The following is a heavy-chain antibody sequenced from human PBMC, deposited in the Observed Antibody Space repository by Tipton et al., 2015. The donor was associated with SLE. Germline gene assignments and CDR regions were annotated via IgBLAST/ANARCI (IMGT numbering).Heavy chain of an antibody. V-gene: IGHV4-31*03. CDR3: ARATIEYCGSSPVDS. CDR1: GVSITTGCFY. J-gene: IGHJ4*02. Sequence: TLSLTCSVSGVSITTGCFYWDWIRQHPGKGLEWVGYIYYDGSAFYNPSLKGRVSISLDTSKYQFSLKLTSVTAADTALYYCARATIEYCGSSPVDSWGQGTLVTVSS. CDR2: IYYDGSA. D-gene: IGHD6-6*01.